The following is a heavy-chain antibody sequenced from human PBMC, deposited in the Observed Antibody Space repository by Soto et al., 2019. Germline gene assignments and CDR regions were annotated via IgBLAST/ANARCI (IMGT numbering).Heavy chain of an antibody. J-gene: IGHJ4*02. Sequence: QVQLQESGPGLVKPSQTLSLTCTVSGGSISSGGYYWTWIRQHPGKGLEWIGYIYYSGNTYYNPSLKSRVTISVDTSKNQFSLKLSSVTVADTAVYYCARGPPPYCSGGSCYFDYWGQGTLVTVSS. CDR1: GGSISSGGYY. D-gene: IGHD2-15*01. V-gene: IGHV4-31*03. CDR2: IYYSGNT. CDR3: ARGPPPYCSGGSCYFDY.